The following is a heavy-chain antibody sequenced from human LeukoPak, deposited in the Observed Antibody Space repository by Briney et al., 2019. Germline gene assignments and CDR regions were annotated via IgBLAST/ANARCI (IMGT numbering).Heavy chain of an antibody. CDR3: ARDLMSSGWYSRLYYYYYMDV. D-gene: IGHD6-19*01. V-gene: IGHV3-21*01. J-gene: IGHJ6*03. CDR1: GFTFSSYS. CDR2: ISSSSSYI. Sequence: GGSLRLSCAASGFTFSSYSMNWVRQAPGKGLEWVSSISSSSSYIYYAGSVKGRFTISSDNAKNSLYLQMNSLRAEDTAVYYCARDLMSSGWYSRLYYYYYMDVWGKGTTVTVSS.